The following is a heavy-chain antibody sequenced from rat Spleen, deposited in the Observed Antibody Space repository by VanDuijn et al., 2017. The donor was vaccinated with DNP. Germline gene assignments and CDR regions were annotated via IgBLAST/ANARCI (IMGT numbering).Heavy chain of an antibody. CDR3: AREGYSSLDY. V-gene: IGHV5S23*01. J-gene: IGHJ2*01. D-gene: IGHD1-11*01. Sequence: EVQLVESGGGLVQPGRSLKLSCAASGFTFSNYDMAWVRQAPTKGLEWIASITNSGDSTYYRDSVKGRFTISRDNAKSTLYLQRDSLRSEDTATYYCAREGYSSLDYWGQGVMVTVSS. CDR1: GFTFSNYD. CDR2: ITNSGDST.